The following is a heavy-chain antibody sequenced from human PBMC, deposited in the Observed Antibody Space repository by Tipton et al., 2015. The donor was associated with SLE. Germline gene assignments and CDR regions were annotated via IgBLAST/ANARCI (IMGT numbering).Heavy chain of an antibody. Sequence: QVQLVQSGAEVKKPGASVKVSCKASGYTFTDYYIHWVRQAPGQGLEWVGIINPSGGSTSYAQKFQGRVTMTRDTSTSTVYMELSSLRSEDTAVYYCARVAPAEVFDYWGQGTLVTVSS. CDR1: GYTFTDYY. D-gene: IGHD2-2*01. CDR3: ARVAPAEVFDY. J-gene: IGHJ4*02. V-gene: IGHV1-46*01. CDR2: INPSGGST.